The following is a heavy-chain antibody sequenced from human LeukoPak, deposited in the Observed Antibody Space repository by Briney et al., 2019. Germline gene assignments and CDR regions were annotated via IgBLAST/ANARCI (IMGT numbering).Heavy chain of an antibody. V-gene: IGHV3-21*01. CDR2: ISSSSSYI. J-gene: IGHJ4*02. CDR1: GFTFSSYS. CDR3: ARSTTRGGDY. D-gene: IGHD1-7*01. Sequence: GGSLRLSCAASGFTFSSYSMNWVRQAPGKGLEWVSSISSSSSYIYYADSVKGRSTISRDNAKNSLYLQMNSLRAEDTAVYYCARSTTRGGDYWGQGTLVTVSS.